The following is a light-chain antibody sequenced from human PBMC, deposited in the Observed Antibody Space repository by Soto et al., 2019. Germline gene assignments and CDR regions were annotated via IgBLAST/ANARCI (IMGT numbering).Light chain of an antibody. CDR1: QSVSSSY. J-gene: IGKJ1*01. V-gene: IGKV3-15*01. CDR3: QQYYRWPQT. Sequence: IVFTQSPGTLSLSPGERATLSCRASQSVSSSYLAWYQQKPGQAPRLLIYAASTRATGIPARFSGSGSGTELTLTISSLKSEDGAVDECQQYYRWPQTFGQGTKVDIK. CDR2: AAS.